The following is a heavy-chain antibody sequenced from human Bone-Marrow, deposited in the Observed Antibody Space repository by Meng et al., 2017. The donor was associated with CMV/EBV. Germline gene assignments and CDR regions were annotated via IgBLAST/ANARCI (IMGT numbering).Heavy chain of an antibody. J-gene: IGHJ4*02. CDR1: GAPFSGY. CDR3: APGFRSWSGSYSS. CDR2: ITHSGST. V-gene: IGHV4-34*01. Sequence: VHLQQGGAGLLKPSETPSLSCGVYGAPFSGYWSWVRQPPGKGLEWIGEITHSGSTNYNVSLKSRVTISIDTSKNQFSLKLSSVTATDTAVYYCAPGFRSWSGSYSSWGQGTLVTVSS. D-gene: IGHD1-26*01.